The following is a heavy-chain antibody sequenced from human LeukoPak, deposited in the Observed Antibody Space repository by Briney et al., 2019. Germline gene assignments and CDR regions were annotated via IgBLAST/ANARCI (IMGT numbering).Heavy chain of an antibody. J-gene: IGHJ4*02. CDR3: PTDRYSGYDKAY. D-gene: IGHD5-12*01. CDR1: GFTFSNAW. V-gene: IGHV3-15*01. CDR2: IKSKTDGGTT. Sequence: GGSLRLSCEVSGFTFSNAWMNWVRQAPGKGLEWVGRIKSKTDGGTTDYAAPVKGRFTISRDDSKNTLYLQMNSLTIEDTAVYYCPTDRYSGYDKAYWGRGTLVAVSS.